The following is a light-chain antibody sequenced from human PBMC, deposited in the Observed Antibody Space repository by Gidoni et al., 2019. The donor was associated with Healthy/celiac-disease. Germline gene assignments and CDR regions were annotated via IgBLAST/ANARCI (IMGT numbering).Light chain of an antibody. CDR3: QQRSNWPPLYT. CDR2: DAS. J-gene: IGKJ2*01. Sequence: EIALTQSPATLSLSPGESATLPCRASQSVSSYLAWYQQKPGQAPRLLIYDASNRATGIPARFSGSGSGTDFTLTISSLEPEDFAVYYCQQRSNWPPLYTFGQGTKLEIK. V-gene: IGKV3-11*01. CDR1: QSVSSY.